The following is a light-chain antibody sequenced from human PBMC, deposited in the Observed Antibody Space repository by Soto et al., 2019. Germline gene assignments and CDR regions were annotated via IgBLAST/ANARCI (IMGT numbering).Light chain of an antibody. CDR3: QQRDIWPPLT. Sequence: VLTQSPATLSLSPGERATLFCKASQSVGIYMGWFQQKPGQAPRVLIYDATNRAGGVPARFSGSGSGTDFTLTISSLEAEDSAVYYSQQRDIWPPLTFGGGTKLEIQ. CDR1: QSVGIY. CDR2: DAT. V-gene: IGKV3-11*01. J-gene: IGKJ4*01.